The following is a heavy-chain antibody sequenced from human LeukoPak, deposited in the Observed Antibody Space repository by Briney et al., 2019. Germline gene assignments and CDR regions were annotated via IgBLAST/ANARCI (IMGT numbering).Heavy chain of an antibody. Sequence: GGSLRLSCAASGFTFSSYSMNWVRQAPGKGLEWVSSISSSSSYIYYADSVKGRFTISSDNAKNSLYLQMNSLRAEDTAVYYCARALIAAATRSPADYWGQGTLVTVSS. J-gene: IGHJ4*02. D-gene: IGHD6-13*01. V-gene: IGHV3-21*01. CDR3: ARALIAAATRSPADY. CDR1: GFTFSSYS. CDR2: ISSSSSYI.